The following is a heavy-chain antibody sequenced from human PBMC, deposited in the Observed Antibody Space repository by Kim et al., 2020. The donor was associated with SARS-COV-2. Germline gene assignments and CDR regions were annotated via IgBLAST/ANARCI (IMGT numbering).Heavy chain of an antibody. V-gene: IGHV3-30*07. Sequence: SVKGRFTISRDNSKNTLYLQMNSLRAEDTAVYYCARERGDYGDYAYYFDYWGQGTLVTVSS. CDR3: ARERGDYGDYAYYFDY. J-gene: IGHJ4*02. D-gene: IGHD4-17*01.